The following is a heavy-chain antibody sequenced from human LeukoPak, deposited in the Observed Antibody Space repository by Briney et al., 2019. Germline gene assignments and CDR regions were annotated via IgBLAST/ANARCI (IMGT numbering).Heavy chain of an antibody. J-gene: IGHJ1*01. V-gene: IGHV4-4*07. D-gene: IGHD3-22*01. CDR2: IYTSGRT. CDR3: ATSATGDSTGYYYFHFHH. CDR1: GGSISSYY. Sequence: SETLSLTCSVSGGSISSYYWSWIRQPAGKGLEWIGRIYTSGRTDYNTSLKSRVTMSVETSKNQFSLKLTSVTAADTAVYYCATSATGDSTGYYYFHFHHWGQGTLVTVSS.